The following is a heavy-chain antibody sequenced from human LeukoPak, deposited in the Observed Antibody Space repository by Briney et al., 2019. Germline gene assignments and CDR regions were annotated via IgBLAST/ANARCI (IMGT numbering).Heavy chain of an antibody. CDR3: ARISDIASLIDAFDI. J-gene: IGHJ3*02. CDR2: ISAYNGNT. Sequence: ASVKVSCKASGYTFTSYGISWVRQAPGQGLEWMGWISAYNGNTNYAQKLQGRVTMTTDTSTSTAYMELRSLRSDDTAVYYCARISDIASLIDAFDIWGQGTMVTVSS. V-gene: IGHV1-18*01. D-gene: IGHD2-15*01. CDR1: GYTFTSYG.